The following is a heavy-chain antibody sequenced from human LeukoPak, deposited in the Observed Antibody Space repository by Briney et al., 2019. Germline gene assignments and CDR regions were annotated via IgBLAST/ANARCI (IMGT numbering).Heavy chain of an antibody. CDR3: ATVTIGGAGSYYN. CDR1: GYTFTGYY. J-gene: IGHJ4*02. Sequence: ASVKVSCKASGYTFTGYYMHWVRQAPGQGLEWMGRINPNSGGTNYAQKFQGRVTMTRDTSISTAYMELSRLRSEDTAVYYCATVTIGGAGSYYNWGQGTLVTVSS. CDR2: INPNSGGT. D-gene: IGHD1-26*01. V-gene: IGHV1-2*06.